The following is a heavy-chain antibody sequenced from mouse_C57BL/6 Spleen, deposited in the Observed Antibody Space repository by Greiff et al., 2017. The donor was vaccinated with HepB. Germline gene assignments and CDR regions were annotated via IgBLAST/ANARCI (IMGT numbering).Heavy chain of an antibody. CDR2: IHPNSGST. J-gene: IGHJ2*01. CDR3: GRENWYYFDY. V-gene: IGHV1-64*01. CDR1: GYTFTSYW. Sequence: VQLQQPGAELVKPGASVKLSCKASGYTFTSYWMHWVKQRPGQGLEWIGMIHPNSGSTNYNEKFKSKATLTVDKSSSTAYMQLSSLTSEDSAVYYCGRENWYYFDYWGQGTTLTVSS. D-gene: IGHD4-1*01.